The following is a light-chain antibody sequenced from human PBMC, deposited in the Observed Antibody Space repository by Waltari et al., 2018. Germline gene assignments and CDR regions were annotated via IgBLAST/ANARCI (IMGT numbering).Light chain of an antibody. Sequence: AIQLTQSPSSLSASVGDSVTISCRASQGISSPLAWYQQKPGKAPQHLIPDTSPVESGFPLRFRGSGSGTDFTLTISSLQPEDFATYYCQQLNSFPRTFGQGTRLEIK. J-gene: IGKJ2*01. V-gene: IGKV1-13*02. CDR1: QGISSP. CDR2: DTS. CDR3: QQLNSFPRT.